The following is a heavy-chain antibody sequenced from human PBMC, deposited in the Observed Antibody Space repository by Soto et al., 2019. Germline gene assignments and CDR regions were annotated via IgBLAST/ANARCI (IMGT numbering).Heavy chain of an antibody. CDR1: GGSISSSNYY. CDR3: ARETWGYVSGSYSRAPDY. J-gene: IGHJ4*02. CDR2: IYYSGNT. Sequence: SETLSLTCTVSGGSISSSNYYWGWIRQPPGKGLEWIGSIYYSGNTNYNPSLKSRGTISVDTSKNQFSLKLSSVTAADTAVYYCARETWGYVSGSYSRAPDYWGQGTLVTVSS. V-gene: IGHV4-39*02. D-gene: IGHD3-10*01.